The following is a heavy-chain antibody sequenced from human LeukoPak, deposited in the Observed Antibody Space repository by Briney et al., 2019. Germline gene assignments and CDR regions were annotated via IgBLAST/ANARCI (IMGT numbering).Heavy chain of an antibody. CDR2: IYYSGST. J-gene: IGHJ4*02. CDR3: ARVGVFGYCTRDSCHSPLDY. D-gene: IGHD2-15*01. V-gene: IGHV4-39*07. Sequence: KPSETLSLTCTVSGGSISSSYYWGWIRQPPGKGLEWIGSIYYSGSTYYNPSLTSRVTISVDTSKNQFSLHLASVTAADTAVYYCARVGVFGYCTRDSCHSPLDYWGQGTLVTVSS. CDR1: GGSISSSYY.